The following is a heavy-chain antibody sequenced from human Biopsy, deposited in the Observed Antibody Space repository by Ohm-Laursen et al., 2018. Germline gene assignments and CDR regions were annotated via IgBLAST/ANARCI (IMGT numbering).Heavy chain of an antibody. CDR3: ARATNSTGWPYYYFYGMDV. CDR1: GCSISSDY. V-gene: IGHV4-59*01. J-gene: IGHJ6*02. CDR2: IYYSGST. D-gene: IGHD2/OR15-2a*01. Sequence: SETLSLTCTVSGCSISSDYWGWIRQTQGKGLEWIGYIYYSGSTNYNSSLKSRVTISVDTSKNQFSLRLNSVTAADTAVYYCARATNSTGWPYYYFYGMDVWGQGTTVTVSS.